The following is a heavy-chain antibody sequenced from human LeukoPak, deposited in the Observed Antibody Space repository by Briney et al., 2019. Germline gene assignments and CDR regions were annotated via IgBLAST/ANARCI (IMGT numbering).Heavy chain of an antibody. D-gene: IGHD3-10*01. Sequence: GESLKISCQGSGYTFTNYWIGWVRQMPGKGLESMGIIYPADSDTTYSPSFQGQVTVSADKSINTVYLHWSSLKASDTAMYYCARQSRDGSKTRGYYFDYWGQGTLVTVSS. CDR1: GYTFTNYW. J-gene: IGHJ4*02. V-gene: IGHV5-51*01. CDR3: ARQSRDGSKTRGYYFDY. CDR2: IYPADSDT.